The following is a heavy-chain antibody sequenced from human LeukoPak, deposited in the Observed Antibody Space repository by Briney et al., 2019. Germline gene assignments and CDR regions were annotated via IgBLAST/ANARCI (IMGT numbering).Heavy chain of an antibody. J-gene: IGHJ6*03. D-gene: IGHD6-13*01. CDR3: ARVSTYSSSWYYYYYYMDV. Sequence: SETLSLNCTVSGGSISSSTYYWGWIRQPPGKGLEWIGTIYYSGSAYYNPSLKSRVTISVDTSKNQFSLKLSSVTAADTAVYYCARVSTYSSSWYYYYYYMDVWGKGTTVTVSS. CDR2: IYYSGSA. V-gene: IGHV4-39*07. CDR1: GGSISSSTYY.